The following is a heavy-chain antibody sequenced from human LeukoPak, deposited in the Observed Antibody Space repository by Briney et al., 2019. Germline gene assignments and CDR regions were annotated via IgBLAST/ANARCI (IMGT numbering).Heavy chain of an antibody. Sequence: GASVKVSCKTSGYSFTSYNLHWVRQAPGQRLEWMGWINSNSADTNYAQNFQGRVTMTRDTSISTAYMELSRLRSDDTALYYCARIGISARGTNFHHWGQGTLVTVSS. J-gene: IGHJ1*01. V-gene: IGHV1-2*02. D-gene: IGHD6-13*01. CDR2: INSNSADT. CDR3: ARIGISARGTNFHH. CDR1: GYSFTSYN.